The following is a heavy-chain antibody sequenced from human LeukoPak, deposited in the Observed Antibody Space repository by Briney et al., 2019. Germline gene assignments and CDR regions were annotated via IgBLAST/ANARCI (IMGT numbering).Heavy chain of an antibody. D-gene: IGHD6-19*01. CDR3: ARGPRSEQWLSEDFDY. J-gene: IGHJ4*02. V-gene: IGHV1-18*01. CDR2: ISAYNGNT. Sequence: ASVKVSCKASGYTFTSYGISWVRQAPGQGLEWMGWISAYNGNTNYAQKLQGRVTMTTDTSTSTAYMELRSLRSDDTAVYYCARGPRSEQWLSEDFDYWGQGTLVTVSS. CDR1: GYTFTSYG.